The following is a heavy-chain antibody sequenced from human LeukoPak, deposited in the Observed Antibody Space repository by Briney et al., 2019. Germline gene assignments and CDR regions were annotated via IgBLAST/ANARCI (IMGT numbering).Heavy chain of an antibody. D-gene: IGHD3-3*01. CDR2: INSDGSST. V-gene: IGHV3-74*01. CDR1: GFTFSSYW. CDR3: ARASYYDFWSGYSPFDP. Sequence: QPGRSLRLSCAASGFTFSSYWMHWVRQAPGKGLVWVSRINSDGSSTSYADSVKGRFTISRDNAKNTLYLQMNSLRAEDTAVYYCARASYYDFWSGYSPFDPWGQGTLVTVSS. J-gene: IGHJ5*02.